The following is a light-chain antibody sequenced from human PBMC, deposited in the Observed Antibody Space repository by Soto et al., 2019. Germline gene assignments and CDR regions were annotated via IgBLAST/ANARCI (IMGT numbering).Light chain of an antibody. J-gene: IGKJ4*01. CDR2: GAS. CDR1: QSVSSSY. CDR3: QQYDSSRLT. Sequence: EIVLTQSPGTLSLSPGERATLSCRASQSVSSSYVAWYQQNPGPAPRLLIYGASSRTTGIPDRFSGSGSGTDFTLTIIILEHEDLAVYYCQQYDSSRLTFGRGTKVEIK. V-gene: IGKV3-20*01.